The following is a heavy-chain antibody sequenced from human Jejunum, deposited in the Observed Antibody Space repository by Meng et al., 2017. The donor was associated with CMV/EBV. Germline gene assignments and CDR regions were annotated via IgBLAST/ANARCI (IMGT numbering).Heavy chain of an antibody. Sequence: FSSYEFNWVRQAPGKGLEWVANIATGDRFGGGKTKYADSVKGRFTISRDDAKNSLYLQMNSLRAEDTAVYYCAKDGSGWPWDFEYWGQGTLVTVSS. D-gene: IGHD6-19*01. J-gene: IGHJ4*02. CDR3: AKDGSGWPWDFEY. V-gene: IGHV3-48*03. CDR2: IATGDRFGGGKT. CDR1: FSSYE.